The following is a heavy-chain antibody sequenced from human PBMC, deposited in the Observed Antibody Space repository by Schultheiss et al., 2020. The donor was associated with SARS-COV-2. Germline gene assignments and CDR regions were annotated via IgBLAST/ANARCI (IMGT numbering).Heavy chain of an antibody. Sequence: SETLSLTCTVSGGSITSHYWSWIRQPPGKGLEWIGYIYSSGVTKYNPSLKSRVTISVDTSKNQFSLKLSSVTAADTAVYYCARDLGESGGYWGQGTLVTVSS. D-gene: IGHD3-10*01. CDR2: IYSSGVT. J-gene: IGHJ4*02. CDR3: ARDLGESGGY. V-gene: IGHV4-59*11. CDR1: GGSITSHY.